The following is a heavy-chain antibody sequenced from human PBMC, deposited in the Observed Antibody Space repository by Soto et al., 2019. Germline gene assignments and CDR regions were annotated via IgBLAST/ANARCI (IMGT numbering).Heavy chain of an antibody. Sequence: PSETLSLTCTVSGGSVSSGSYYWSWIRQPPGKGLEWIGYIYYSGSTNYNPSLKSRVTISVDTSKNQFSLKLSSVTAADTAVYYCASRTQRYCISTSCYVGWFDPWGQGTLVTVSS. J-gene: IGHJ5*02. CDR3: ASRTQRYCISTSCYVGWFDP. CDR2: IYYSGST. V-gene: IGHV4-61*01. CDR1: GGSVSSGSYY. D-gene: IGHD2-2*01.